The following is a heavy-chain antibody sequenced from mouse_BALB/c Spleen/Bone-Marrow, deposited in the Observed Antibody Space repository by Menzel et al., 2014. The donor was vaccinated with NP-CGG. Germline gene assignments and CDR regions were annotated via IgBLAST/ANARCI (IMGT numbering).Heavy chain of an antibody. D-gene: IGHD2-3*01. V-gene: IGHV1-14*01. CDR1: GYTFTSYV. CDR3: ARTPIYDGYYLFFDV. CDR2: INPYNDGT. J-gene: IGHJ1*01. Sequence: EVQLQQSGPELVKPGASVKMSCKASGYTFTSYVMHWVKQKPGQGLEWIGYINPYNDGTKYNEKFKDKAALTSDKSSSTAYMELSSLTSEDSAVYYCARTPIYDGYYLFFDVWGAGTTVTVSS.